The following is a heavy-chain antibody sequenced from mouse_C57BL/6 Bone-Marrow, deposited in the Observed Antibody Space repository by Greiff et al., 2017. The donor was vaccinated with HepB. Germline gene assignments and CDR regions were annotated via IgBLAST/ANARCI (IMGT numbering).Heavy chain of an antibody. V-gene: IGHV1-19*01. D-gene: IGHD1-1*02. J-gene: IGHJ4*01. CDR2: INPYNGGT. CDR1: GYTFTDYY. Sequence: EVKLVESGPVLVKPGASVKMSCKASGYTFTDYYMNWVKPRHGKSVEWIGVINPYNGGTSYNQKFKGKATLTVDKSSSTAYMELNSLTSEDSAVYYCARSTMWDGFSWGKVTSVTVSS. CDR3: ARSTMWDGFS.